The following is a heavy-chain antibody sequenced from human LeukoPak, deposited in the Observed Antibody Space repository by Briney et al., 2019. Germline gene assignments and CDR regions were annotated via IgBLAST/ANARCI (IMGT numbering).Heavy chain of an antibody. J-gene: IGHJ4*02. CDR1: GGTFSSYA. V-gene: IGHV1-2*06. CDR2: INPNSGGT. Sequence: GASVKVSRKASGGTFSSYAISWVRQAPGQGHEWMGRINPNSGGTNFAQKFQARVTMTSDTSISTAYMEVSGLESDDTAVYYCARARYCYTTSCPLDYWGQGTLVTVSS. D-gene: IGHD2-2*01. CDR3: ARARYCYTTSCPLDY.